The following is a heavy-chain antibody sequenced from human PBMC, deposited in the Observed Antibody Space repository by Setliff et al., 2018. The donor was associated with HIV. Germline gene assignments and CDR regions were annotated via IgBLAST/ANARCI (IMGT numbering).Heavy chain of an antibody. CDR3: VRGVTRDISGYYRDEYFQH. CDR1: GYRFNTYG. V-gene: IGHV1-18*01. J-gene: IGHJ1*01. D-gene: IGHD3-22*01. Sequence: GASVKVSCKASGYRFNTYGISWVRQAPGQGLEWMGWISPYNGDTRFAQSLQGRVTLTTDTSTNTAYMEMRTLRSDETAVYYGVRGVTRDISGYYRDEYFQHWGQGTPVTVSS. CDR2: ISPYNGDT.